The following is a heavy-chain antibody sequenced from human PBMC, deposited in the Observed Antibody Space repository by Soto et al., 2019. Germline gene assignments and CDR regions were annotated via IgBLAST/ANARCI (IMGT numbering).Heavy chain of an antibody. CDR2: ISGSGGST. CDR1: GFTFSSYA. D-gene: IGHD5-18*01. V-gene: IGHV3-23*01. CDR3: AKDLRGYNLYCFDY. J-gene: IGHJ4*02. Sequence: PGGSLRLSCAASGFTFSSYAMSWVRQAPGKGLEWVSAISGSGGSTYYADSVKGRFTISRDNSKNTLYLQMNSLRAEDTAVYYCAKDLRGYNLYCFDYWGQGTLVTVPP.